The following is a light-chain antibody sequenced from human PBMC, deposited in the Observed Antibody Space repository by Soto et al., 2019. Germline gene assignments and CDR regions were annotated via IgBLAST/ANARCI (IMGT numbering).Light chain of an antibody. Sequence: EFVLTQSPGTLSLSPGDRATLSCRASQSVNSAKLAWYQQKPGQAPRLLIYGASSRATGIPGRFSGSGSGTDFTLTISRLEPEDFAVYYCQQYGSSPWTFGQGTKVEIK. J-gene: IGKJ1*01. CDR2: GAS. CDR3: QQYGSSPWT. CDR1: QSVNSAK. V-gene: IGKV3-20*01.